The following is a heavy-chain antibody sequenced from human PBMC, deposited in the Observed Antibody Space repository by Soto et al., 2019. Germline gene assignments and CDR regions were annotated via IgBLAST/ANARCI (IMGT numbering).Heavy chain of an antibody. CDR1: GGSFSGYY. CDR2: INHNGST. J-gene: IGHJ5*02. V-gene: IGHV4-34*01. Sequence: QVQLQQWGAGLLKPSETLSLTCAVYGGSFSGYYWSWIRQPPGKGLEWIGEINHNGSTNYNPSLKSRVTISVDTPKTPFSLKLSSVTAADAAVYYCARGTNWFDPWGQGTLVTVSS. CDR3: ARGTNWFDP.